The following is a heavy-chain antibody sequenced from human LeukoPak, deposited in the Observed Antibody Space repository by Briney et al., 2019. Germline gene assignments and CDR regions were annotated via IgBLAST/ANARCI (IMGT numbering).Heavy chain of an antibody. CDR1: GFTFSDYY. CDR3: ARGSIVVVRNAFDI. Sequence: GGSLRLSCAASGFTFSDYYMGWLRQAPGKGLEGVSYISSSGSTIYYADSVKGRFTISRDNAKNSLYLQMNSLRAEDTAVYYCARGSIVVVRNAFDIWGQGTMVTVSS. CDR2: ISSSGSTI. J-gene: IGHJ3*02. D-gene: IGHD3-22*01. V-gene: IGHV3-11*01.